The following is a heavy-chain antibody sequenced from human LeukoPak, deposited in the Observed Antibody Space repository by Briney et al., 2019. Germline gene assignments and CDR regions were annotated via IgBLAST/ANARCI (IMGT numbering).Heavy chain of an antibody. D-gene: IGHD6-19*01. Sequence: GGSLRLSCAASGFSFSSYAIHWVRQAPGKGLEWVSFLRYDGRNQHYADSVGGRFTISRDNPNNTLYLQMNSLRPEDTAVYYRAKDPVAGAPAYYFDNWGQGTLVTVSS. J-gene: IGHJ4*02. CDR2: LRYDGRNQ. V-gene: IGHV3-30*02. CDR3: AKDPVAGAPAYYFDN. CDR1: GFSFSSYA.